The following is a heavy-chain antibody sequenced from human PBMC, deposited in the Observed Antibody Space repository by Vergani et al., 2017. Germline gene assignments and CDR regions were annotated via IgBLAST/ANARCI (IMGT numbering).Heavy chain of an antibody. Sequence: QLQLQESGPGLVKPSETLSLTCTVSGGSISSSSYYWGWIRQPPGKGLEWIGSIYYSGSTYYNPSLKSRVTISVDTSKNQFSLKLSSVTAADTAVYYCARGELGDLWFDPWGQGTLVTVSS. CDR2: IYYSGST. V-gene: IGHV4-39*01. CDR3: ARGELGDLWFDP. D-gene: IGHD1-26*01. CDR1: GGSISSSSYY. J-gene: IGHJ5*02.